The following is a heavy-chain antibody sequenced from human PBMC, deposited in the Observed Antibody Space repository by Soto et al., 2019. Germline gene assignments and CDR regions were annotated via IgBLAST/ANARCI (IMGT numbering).Heavy chain of an antibody. CDR1: GYTFTGYY. V-gene: IGHV1-2*04. D-gene: IGHD3-9*01. CDR2: INPNSGGT. CDR3: ARGAYFGPTGADAFDI. Sequence: QVQLVQSGAEVKKPGASVKVSCKASGYTFTGYYMHWVRQAPGQGLEWMGWINPNSGGTNYAQKFQGWVTMTRDTSISTAYMELSRLRSDDTAVYYCARGAYFGPTGADAFDIWGQGTMVTVSS. J-gene: IGHJ3*02.